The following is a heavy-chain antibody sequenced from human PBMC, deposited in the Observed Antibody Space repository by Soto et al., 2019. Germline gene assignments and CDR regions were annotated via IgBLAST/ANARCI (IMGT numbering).Heavy chain of an antibody. J-gene: IGHJ5*02. D-gene: IGHD5-18*01. CDR2: INHSGST. V-gene: IGHV4-34*01. CDR1: GGSFSGYY. Sequence: PSETLSLTCAVYGGSFSGYYWSWIRQPPGKGLEWIGEINHSGSTNYSPSLKSRVTISVDTSKNQFSLKLSSVTAADTAVYYCASQGGDTAMVNWFDPWGQGTLVTVSS. CDR3: ASQGGDTAMVNWFDP.